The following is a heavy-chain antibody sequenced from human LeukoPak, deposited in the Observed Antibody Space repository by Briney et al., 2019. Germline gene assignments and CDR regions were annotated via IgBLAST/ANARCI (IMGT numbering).Heavy chain of an antibody. J-gene: IGHJ4*02. CDR3: ARGVWAPFDY. V-gene: IGHV3-7*01. CDR2: IKQDGSEK. Sequence: GGSLRLSCAASGFSLSNYWMNWVRQAPGKGLEWVANIKQDGSEKNYVDSVRGRFAISRDNAKNSLILQMNTLRDEDTAVYYCARGVWAPFDYWGQGTLVTVSS. CDR1: GFSLSNYW. D-gene: IGHD7-27*01.